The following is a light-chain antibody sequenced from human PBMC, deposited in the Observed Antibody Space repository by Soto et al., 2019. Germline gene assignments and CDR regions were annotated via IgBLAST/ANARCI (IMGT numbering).Light chain of an antibody. CDR2: DAS. J-gene: IGKJ1*01. CDR1: QTISTW. CDR3: QQYTNTNNPWM. V-gene: IGKV1-5*01. Sequence: IKVYKSPPTLSASEGDRVTITCRASQTISTWMAWYQQKPGKAPKLLVYDASTLQSGVASRFSGSGSGTEFTLIISGLQPDDSATYYCQQYTNTNNPWMFGQGAKVDVK.